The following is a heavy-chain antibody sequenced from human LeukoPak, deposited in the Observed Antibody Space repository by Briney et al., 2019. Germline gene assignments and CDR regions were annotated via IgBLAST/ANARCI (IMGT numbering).Heavy chain of an antibody. D-gene: IGHD3-10*01. CDR1: GYTFTGYY. V-gene: IGHV1-2*02. CDR3: ARDAGYYGSGSYTNWFDP. Sequence: ASVKVSCKASGYTFTGYYMHWVRRAPGQGLEWMGWINPNSGGTNYAQKFQGRVTMTRDTSISTAYMELRRLRSDDTAVYYCARDAGYYGSGSYTNWFDPWGQGTLVTVSS. CDR2: INPNSGGT. J-gene: IGHJ5*02.